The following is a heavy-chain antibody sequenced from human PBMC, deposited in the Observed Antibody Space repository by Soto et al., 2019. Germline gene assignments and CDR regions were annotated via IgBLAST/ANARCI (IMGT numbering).Heavy chain of an antibody. CDR2: IGRDCSDT. V-gene: IGHV3-11*05. CDR3: ARDYDFWSGYLSGHFDY. CDR1: GFTFSDYF. J-gene: IGHJ4*02. D-gene: IGHD3-3*01. Sequence: GSLRLSCAASGFTFSDYFLTWIRQAPGKGLEWVSYIGRDCSDTNYADSVKGRFTVSRDNANNSLFLQMNDLRVDDTAVYYCARDYDFWSGYLSGHFDYWGQGTLVTVSS.